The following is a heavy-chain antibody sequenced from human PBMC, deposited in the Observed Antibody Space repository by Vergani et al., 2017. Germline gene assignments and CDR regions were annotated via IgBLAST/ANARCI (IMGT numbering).Heavy chain of an antibody. V-gene: IGHV5-10-1*03. CDR2: IDPSDSYT. D-gene: IGHD6-19*01. CDR3: ARHVSAVAPFDY. CDR1: GYSFTSYW. Sequence: EVQLVQSGAEVKKPGESLRISCKGSGYSFTSYWISWVRQMPGKGLEWMGRIDPSDSYTNYSPSFQGHVTISADKSISTAYLQWSSLKASDTAMYDCARHVSAVAPFDYWGQGTLVTVSS. J-gene: IGHJ4*02.